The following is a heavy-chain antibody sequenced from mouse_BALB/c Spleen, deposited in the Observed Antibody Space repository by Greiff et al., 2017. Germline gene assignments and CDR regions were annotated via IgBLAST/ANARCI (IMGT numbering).Heavy chain of an antibody. J-gene: IGHJ2*01. CDR3: ARGFDY. Sequence: QVQLKQPGAELVKPGTSVKLSCKASGYNFTSYWINWVKLRPGQGLEWIGDIYPGSGSTNYNEKFKSKATLTVDTSSSTAYMQLSSLASEDSALYYCARGFDYWGQGTTLTVSS. CDR2: IYPGSGST. V-gene: IGHV1-55*01. CDR1: GYNFTSYW.